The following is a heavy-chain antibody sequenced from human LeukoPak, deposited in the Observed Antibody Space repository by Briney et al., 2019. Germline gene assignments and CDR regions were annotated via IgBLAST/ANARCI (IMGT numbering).Heavy chain of an antibody. CDR2: VYYSGST. CDR1: GGSISSGGYY. Sequence: SETLSLTCTVSGGSISSGGYYWSWIRQHPGKGLEWIGYVYYSGSTYYNPSLKSRVTISVDTSKNQFSLKLSSVTAADTAVYYCAHDGYNERAFFDYWGQGTLVTVSS. J-gene: IGHJ4*02. CDR3: AHDGYNERAFFDY. V-gene: IGHV4-31*03. D-gene: IGHD5-24*01.